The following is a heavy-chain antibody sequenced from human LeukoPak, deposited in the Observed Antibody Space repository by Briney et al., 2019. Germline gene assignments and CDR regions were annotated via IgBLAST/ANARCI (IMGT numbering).Heavy chain of an antibody. Sequence: GGSLRLSCAASGFVFSSQDMGWVRQAPGKGLEWVSAISDGGSRTYYADSVKGRFTISRDNAKNTLYLQMNSLRAEDTAVYYCARDTRDYDILTGYYHNYYYYGMDVWGQGTTVTVPS. V-gene: IGHV3-23*01. D-gene: IGHD3-9*01. CDR2: ISDGGSRT. J-gene: IGHJ6*02. CDR1: GFVFSSQD. CDR3: ARDTRDYDILTGYYHNYYYYGMDV.